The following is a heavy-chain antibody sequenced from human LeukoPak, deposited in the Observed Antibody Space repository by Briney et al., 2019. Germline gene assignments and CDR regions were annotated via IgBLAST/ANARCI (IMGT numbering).Heavy chain of an antibody. CDR2: IYYSGNT. CDR1: GGSISNSYC. Sequence: TLSLTCTVSGGSISNSYCWGWIRRPPGKGLEWVGSIYYSGNTYYNPSLRSRVTISVDTSKTQFSLKLSSVTAADTAVYYCARLRYNWILPGPDAFDVWGQGTKVTVSS. V-gene: IGHV4-39*01. CDR3: ARLRYNWILPGPDAFDV. J-gene: IGHJ3*01. D-gene: IGHD1-1*01.